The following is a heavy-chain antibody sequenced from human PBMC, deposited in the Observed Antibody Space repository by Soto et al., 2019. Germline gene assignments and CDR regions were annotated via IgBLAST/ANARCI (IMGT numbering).Heavy chain of an antibody. Sequence: EVQLVESGGGLVKPGGSLRLSCAASGFTFSSCSMNWVRQAPGKGLEWVSSISSSSSYIYYADSVKGRFTISRDNAKNSLYLQMNSLRAEDTAVYYCARDNIGYSYGYYYYGMDVWGQGTTVTVSS. CDR1: GFTFSSCS. CDR2: ISSSSSYI. V-gene: IGHV3-21*01. J-gene: IGHJ6*02. D-gene: IGHD5-18*01. CDR3: ARDNIGYSYGYYYYGMDV.